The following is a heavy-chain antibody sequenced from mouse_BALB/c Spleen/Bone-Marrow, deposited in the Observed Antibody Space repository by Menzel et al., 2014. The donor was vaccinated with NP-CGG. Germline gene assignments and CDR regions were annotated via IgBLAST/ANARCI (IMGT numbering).Heavy chain of an antibody. J-gene: IGHJ2*01. D-gene: IGHD2-4*01. Sequence: EVQLQQSGAEFVKPGAPVKLSCTASGFNIKDTYMHWVKQRPEQGLEWIGRIDPANGNTKYDPKFQGKTTITADTSSNTAYLQLSSLTSEDTAVYYCARYDYGVYFDYWGQGTTLTVSS. CDR3: ARYDYGVYFDY. CDR1: GFNIKDTY. CDR2: IDPANGNT. V-gene: IGHV14-3*02.